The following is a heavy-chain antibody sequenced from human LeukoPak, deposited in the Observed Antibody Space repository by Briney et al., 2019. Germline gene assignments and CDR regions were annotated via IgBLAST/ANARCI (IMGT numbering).Heavy chain of an antibody. CDR2: IKQDGSEK. D-gene: IGHD3-3*01. V-gene: IGHV3-7*01. J-gene: IGHJ4*02. CDR1: GFTFSSYW. Sequence: PGGSLRLSCAASGFTFSSYWMSWVRQAPGKGLEGVANIKQDGSEKYYVGSVKGRFTISRDNAKNSLYLQMNSLRAEDTAVYYCAADYDFWSGSDYWGQGTLVTVSS. CDR3: AADYDFWSGSDY.